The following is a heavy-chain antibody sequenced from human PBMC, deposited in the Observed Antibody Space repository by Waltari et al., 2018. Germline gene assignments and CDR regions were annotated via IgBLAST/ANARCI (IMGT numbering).Heavy chain of an antibody. CDR2: ISGSGGST. J-gene: IGHJ4*02. CDR1: GFTFSSYA. Sequence: EVQLLESGGGLVQPGGSLRLSCAASGFTFSSYAMSWVRQAPGQGLDGVSAISGSGGSTYYADSVKGRFTISRDNSKNTLYLQMNSLRAEDTAVYYCATSIGYCSGGSCYNNLRYFDYWGQGTLVTVSS. V-gene: IGHV3-23*01. D-gene: IGHD2-15*01. CDR3: ATSIGYCSGGSCYNNLRYFDY.